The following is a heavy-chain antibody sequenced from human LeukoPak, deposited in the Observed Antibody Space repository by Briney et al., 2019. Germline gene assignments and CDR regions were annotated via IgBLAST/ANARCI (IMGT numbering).Heavy chain of an antibody. D-gene: IGHD3-9*01. V-gene: IGHV3-23*01. Sequence: GGSLRLSCAASGFTFSSHAMSWVRQAPGKGLEWVSAISGSGGSTYYADSVKGRFTISRDNSKNTLYLQMNSLRAEDTAVYYCAEDGGYLDWLGYYYGMDVWGQGTTVTVSS. CDR3: AEDGGYLDWLGYYYGMDV. CDR2: ISGSGGST. J-gene: IGHJ6*02. CDR1: GFTFSSHA.